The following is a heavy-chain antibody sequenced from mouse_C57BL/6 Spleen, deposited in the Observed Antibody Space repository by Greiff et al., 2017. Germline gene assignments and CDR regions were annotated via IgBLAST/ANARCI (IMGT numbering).Heavy chain of an antibody. CDR3: TRWRLGRGPLLGRDYAMDY. Sequence: QVQLKESGAELVRPGASVTLSCKASGYTFTDYEMHWVKQTPVHGLEWIGAIDPETGGTAYNPQFTGKAILTADKSSSTAYMELRSLTSEDSAVYYCTRWRLGRGPLLGRDYAMDYWGQGTSVTVSS. V-gene: IGHV1-15*01. D-gene: IGHD4-1*01. J-gene: IGHJ4*01. CDR2: IDPETGGT. CDR1: GYTFTDYE.